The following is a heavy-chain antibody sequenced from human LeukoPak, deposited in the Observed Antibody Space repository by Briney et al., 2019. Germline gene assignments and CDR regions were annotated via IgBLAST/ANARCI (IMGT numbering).Heavy chain of an antibody. V-gene: IGHV4-4*07. Sequence: SETLSLTCSVSGDSISYFYWSWIRQPAGKGLEWIGRIYTSGSTNYNPSLKSRVTMSVDTSKNQFSLKLSSVTAADTAVYYCARGRVSSSTWYSTYYYYFYMDVWGKGTTVTVSS. CDR1: GDSISYFY. D-gene: IGHD1-1*01. CDR2: IYTSGST. CDR3: ARGRVSSSTWYSTYYYYFYMDV. J-gene: IGHJ6*03.